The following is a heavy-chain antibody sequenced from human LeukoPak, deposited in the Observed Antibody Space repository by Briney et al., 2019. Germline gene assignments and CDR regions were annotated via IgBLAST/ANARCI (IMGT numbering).Heavy chain of an antibody. Sequence: PSETLSLTCAVYGGSFSGYYWSLIRQPPRKGLEWIEEINHSGSTNYNPSLTSRVTISIDTSKNQFSLKLSSVAAADTAVYYCARDIAAAGDYWGQGTLVTVSS. J-gene: IGHJ4*02. CDR2: INHSGST. V-gene: IGHV4-34*01. CDR3: ARDIAAAGDY. D-gene: IGHD6-13*01. CDR1: GGSFSGYY.